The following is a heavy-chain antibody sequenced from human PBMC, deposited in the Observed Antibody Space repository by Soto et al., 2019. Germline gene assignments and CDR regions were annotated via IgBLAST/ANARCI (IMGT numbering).Heavy chain of an antibody. J-gene: IGHJ3*02. CDR2: IYYSGST. CDR3: ARDLRKFCGGDCYSYAFDI. D-gene: IGHD2-21*02. V-gene: IGHV4-61*01. CDR1: GGSVSSGSYY. Sequence: SETLSLTCTVSGGSVSSGSYYWSWIRQPPGKGLEWIGYIYYSGSTNYNPSLKSRVTISVDTSKNQFSLKLSSVTAADTAVYYCARDLRKFCGGDCYSYAFDIWGQGTMVTVSS.